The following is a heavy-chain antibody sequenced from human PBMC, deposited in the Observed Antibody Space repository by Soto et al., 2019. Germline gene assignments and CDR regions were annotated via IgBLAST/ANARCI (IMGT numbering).Heavy chain of an antibody. D-gene: IGHD5-12*01. J-gene: IGHJ2*01. Sequence: GGSLRLSCAASGFTFDDYTMHWVRQAPGKGLEWVSLISWDGGSTYYADSVKGRFTISRDNSKNSLYLQMNSLRTEDTALYYCAKDNGDGYNLDWYFDLWGRGTRVTVSA. CDR1: GFTFDDYT. CDR2: ISWDGGST. V-gene: IGHV3-43*01. CDR3: AKDNGDGYNLDWYFDL.